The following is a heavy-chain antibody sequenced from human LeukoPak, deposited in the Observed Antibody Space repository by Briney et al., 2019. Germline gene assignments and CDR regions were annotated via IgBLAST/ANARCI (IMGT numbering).Heavy chain of an antibody. CDR2: IIPVFGTT. Sequence: GASVKVSCKASGGTFSSYAVSWVRLTPGQGLEWLGGIIPVFGTTTYAQKFQAKVTMTADKSTNTAYLETSSLTSDDTAVYYCARCSPGDSSNFYAVLQYWGQGTLVTVSS. J-gene: IGHJ4*02. D-gene: IGHD3-22*01. CDR3: ARCSPGDSSNFYAVLQY. V-gene: IGHV1-69*06. CDR1: GGTFSSYA.